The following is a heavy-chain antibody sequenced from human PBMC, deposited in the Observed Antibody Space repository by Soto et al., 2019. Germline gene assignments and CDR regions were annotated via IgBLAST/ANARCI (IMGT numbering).Heavy chain of an antibody. CDR3: ARDRAAAYPDY. Sequence: LSVTCTVSGGCSSSGGYYWSWIRQHPGKGLEWIGYIYYSGSTYYNPSLKSRVTISVDTSKNRFSLKLSSVTAADTAVYYCARDRAAAYPDYWGQGTLVTVSS. D-gene: IGHD6-13*01. V-gene: IGHV4-31*03. J-gene: IGHJ4*02. CDR2: IYYSGST. CDR1: GGCSSSGGYY.